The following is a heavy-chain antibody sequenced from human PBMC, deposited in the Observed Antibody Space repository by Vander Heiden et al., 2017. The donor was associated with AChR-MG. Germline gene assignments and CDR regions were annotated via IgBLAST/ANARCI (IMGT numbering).Heavy chain of an antibody. CDR3: AKADTEWLDYGMDV. J-gene: IGHJ6*02. CDR2: ISGSGGST. D-gene: IGHD3-3*01. Sequence: EVQLLESGGGLVQPGGSLRLSCAASGFTFSSYAMSWVRQAPGKGLEWVSAISGSGGSTYYADSVKGRFTISRDNSKNTLYLQMNSMRAEDTAVYYCAKADTEWLDYGMDVWGQGTTVTVSS. CDR1: GFTFSSYA. V-gene: IGHV3-23*01.